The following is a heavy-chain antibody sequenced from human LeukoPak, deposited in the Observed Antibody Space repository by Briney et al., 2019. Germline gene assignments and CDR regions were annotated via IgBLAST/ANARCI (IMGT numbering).Heavy chain of an antibody. J-gene: IGHJ4*02. V-gene: IGHV1-58*01. CDR2: IVVGSGNT. D-gene: IGHD3-22*01. Sequence: SVKVSCKASGFTFTISAVQWVRQARGQRLEWIGWIVVGSGNTNYAQKFQERVTITRDMSTSTDYMELSSLRSEDTAVYYCAASPDYYDSSGYSYYFDYWGQGTLVTVSS. CDR3: AASPDYYDSSGYSYYFDY. CDR1: GFTFTISA.